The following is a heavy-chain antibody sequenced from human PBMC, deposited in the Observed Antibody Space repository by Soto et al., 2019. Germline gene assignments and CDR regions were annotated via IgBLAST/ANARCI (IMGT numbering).Heavy chain of an antibody. Sequence: TLSVTCTVAGGSISSGGYYWSWIRQHPGKGLEWIGYIYYSGSTYYNPSLKSRVTISVDTSKNQFSLKLSSVTAADTAVYYCAGFGNSWYWFDPWGQGTLVTVSS. V-gene: IGHV4-31*03. CDR1: GGSISSGGYY. CDR3: AGFGNSWYWFDP. D-gene: IGHD6-13*01. J-gene: IGHJ5*02. CDR2: IYYSGST.